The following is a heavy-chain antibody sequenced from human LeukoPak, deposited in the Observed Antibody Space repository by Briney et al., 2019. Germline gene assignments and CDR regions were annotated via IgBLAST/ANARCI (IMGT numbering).Heavy chain of an antibody. CDR3: AGVVTIFGVVTRAFDY. D-gene: IGHD3-3*01. Sequence: SETLSLTCTVSGGSISSSSYYWGWIRQPPGKGLEWIGSIYYSGSTYYNPSLKSRVTISVDTSKNQFSLKLSSVTAADTAVYYCAGVVTIFGVVTRAFDYWGQGTLVTVSS. J-gene: IGHJ4*02. CDR2: IYYSGST. CDR1: GGSISSSSYY. V-gene: IGHV4-39*01.